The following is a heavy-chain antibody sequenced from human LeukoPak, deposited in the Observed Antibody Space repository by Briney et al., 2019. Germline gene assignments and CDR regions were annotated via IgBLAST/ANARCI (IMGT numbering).Heavy chain of an antibody. Sequence: ASVKVACKASGYTFTGYYMHWVRQAPGPGLEWMGWINPNSGGTNYAQKFQGRVTMTRDTSISTAYMELSRLRSDDTAVYYCARDRGYSSGWYSYYYYYMDVWGKGTTVTVSS. J-gene: IGHJ6*03. CDR2: INPNSGGT. D-gene: IGHD6-19*01. CDR3: ARDRGYSSGWYSYYYYYMDV. V-gene: IGHV1-2*02. CDR1: GYTFTGYY.